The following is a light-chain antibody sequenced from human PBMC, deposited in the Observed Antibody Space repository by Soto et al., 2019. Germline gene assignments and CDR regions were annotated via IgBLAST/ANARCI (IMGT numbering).Light chain of an antibody. CDR1: QSISRY. V-gene: IGKV1-39*01. Sequence: DIQMTQSPSSLSASVGDRVTITCRASQSISRYSNWYQQKPGKAPKLLIYAASSLQSGVPARFSGSGSVTGFALTISSLQPEDFETYYCQQSYSTPRTFGQGNKVEIK. CDR3: QQSYSTPRT. CDR2: AAS. J-gene: IGKJ1*01.